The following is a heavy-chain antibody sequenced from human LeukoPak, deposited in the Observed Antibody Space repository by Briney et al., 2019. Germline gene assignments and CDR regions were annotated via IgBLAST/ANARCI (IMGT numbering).Heavy chain of an antibody. CDR2: IYRGGGT. CDR1: GFTVSSNY. D-gene: IGHD6-13*01. Sequence: PGGSLRLSCAASGFTVSSNYMSWVRQAPGKGLEWVSVIYRGGGTYYADSVKGRVTISRDNSRNTLYLQMNSLRAEDTAVYYCARGIVAAGTRDAFDIWGQGTTVTVSS. V-gene: IGHV3-53*01. J-gene: IGHJ3*02. CDR3: ARGIVAAGTRDAFDI.